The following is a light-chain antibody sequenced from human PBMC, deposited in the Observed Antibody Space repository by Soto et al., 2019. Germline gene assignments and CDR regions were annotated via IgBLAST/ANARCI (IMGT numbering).Light chain of an antibody. CDR2: DTS. CDR3: QQRTNCPRSFT. CDR1: QSVSSY. V-gene: IGKV3-11*01. J-gene: IGKJ3*01. Sequence: EIVLTQSPATLSLSPGERATLSCRASQSVSSYLAWYQQKPGQAPRLLIYDTSKRATGIPARFSGSGSGTDFTLTISSLEPEDFAVYYCQQRTNCPRSFTFGHGTKVDIK.